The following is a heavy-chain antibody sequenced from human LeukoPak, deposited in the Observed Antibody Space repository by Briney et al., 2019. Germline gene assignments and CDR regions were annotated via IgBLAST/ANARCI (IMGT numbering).Heavy chain of an antibody. Sequence: GGSLRLSCAASGFTFSSYAMNWVRQAPGKGLEWVSVISGSGGSTYYADSVKGRFTISRDNSKNTLYLQMNSLRAEDTAVYYCAKPRAGRDYYGSGSYYKPDLSFDYWGQGTLVTVSS. J-gene: IGHJ4*02. CDR1: GFTFSSYA. CDR3: AKPRAGRDYYGSGSYYKPDLSFDY. D-gene: IGHD3-10*01. CDR2: ISGSGGST. V-gene: IGHV3-23*01.